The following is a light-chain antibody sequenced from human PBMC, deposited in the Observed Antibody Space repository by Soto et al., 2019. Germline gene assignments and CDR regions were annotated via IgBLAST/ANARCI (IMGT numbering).Light chain of an antibody. CDR2: GAS. CDR1: QTISRY. J-gene: IGKJ1*01. CDR3: QQSYTPPQVT. Sequence: DIQMTQSPSSLSASIGDTVTITCRASQTISRYLNWYQQKPGKAPTLPIFGASSLERGAPTRFSGRGSGTDFTLTINRQQPEDFVTYYCQQSYTPPQVTFGQGAKVDI. V-gene: IGKV1-39*01.